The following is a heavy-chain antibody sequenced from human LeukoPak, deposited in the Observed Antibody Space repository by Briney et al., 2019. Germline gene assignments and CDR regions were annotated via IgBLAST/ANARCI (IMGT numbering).Heavy chain of an antibody. J-gene: IGHJ4*01. CDR3: GKERYGSSSVVDY. Sequence: GGSLRLSCAASGFIFSSYWMYWVRQAPGKGLVWVAHINSDGSNTYYADSVKGRFTISRDNSKNTVYLQMNSLRVEDTAVYHCGKERYGSSSVVDYWGHGTLVTVSS. V-gene: IGHV3-74*01. CDR2: INSDGSNT. D-gene: IGHD6-6*01. CDR1: GFIFSSYW.